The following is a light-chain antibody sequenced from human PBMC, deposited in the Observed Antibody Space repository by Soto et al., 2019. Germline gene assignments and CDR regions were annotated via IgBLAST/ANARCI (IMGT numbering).Light chain of an antibody. V-gene: IGKV1-27*01. J-gene: IGKJ1*01. CDR2: VAS. CDR1: QGISNY. Sequence: DIQMTQSPSSLSASVGDRVTITCRSSQGISNYLACYQQQPGKVPKLLLYVASTVQSGIPYRFSGSGSGTDFTLIIRSLQPEDVATYYCQKYNSAPWTFGQGTKVEIK. CDR3: QKYNSAPWT.